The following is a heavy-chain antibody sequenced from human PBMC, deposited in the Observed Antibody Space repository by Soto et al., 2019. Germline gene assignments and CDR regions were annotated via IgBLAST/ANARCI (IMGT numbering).Heavy chain of an antibody. CDR3: TRHTGYDSSLDY. Sequence: GESLKISCQGPGYTFTGHWISWVRQMPGKGLEWMGRIDPSDSYTDYSPTVQGHVTMSADKSINTAYLQWSSLQASDTAVYYCTRHTGYDSSLDYWGQGTLVTVSS. CDR2: IDPSDSYT. J-gene: IGHJ4*02. CDR1: GYTFTGHW. V-gene: IGHV5-10-1*01. D-gene: IGHD5-12*01.